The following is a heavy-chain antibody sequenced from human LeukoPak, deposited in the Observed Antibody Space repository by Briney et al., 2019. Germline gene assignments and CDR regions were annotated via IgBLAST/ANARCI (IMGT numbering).Heavy chain of an antibody. Sequence: GGSLRLSCAASGFTFSSYAMSWVRQAPGKGLEWVSAISGSGGSTYYADSVKGRFTISRHNSKNTLYLQMNSLRAEDTAVYYCARDSRNVHYYDSSGYYPSEPYYFDYWGQGTLVTVSS. D-gene: IGHD3-22*01. V-gene: IGHV3-23*01. CDR3: ARDSRNVHYYDSSGYYPSEPYYFDY. CDR1: GFTFSSYA. J-gene: IGHJ4*02. CDR2: ISGSGGST.